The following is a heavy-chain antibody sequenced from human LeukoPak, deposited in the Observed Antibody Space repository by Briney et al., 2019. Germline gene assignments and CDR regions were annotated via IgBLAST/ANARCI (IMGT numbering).Heavy chain of an antibody. Sequence: GRSLRLSCAASGFTFSSYAMHWVRQAPGKGLEWVSVIYSGGSTYYADSVKGRFTISRDNSKNTLYLQMNSLRAEDTAVYYCARPYYYDSSGQTKGDDAFDIWGQGTMVTVSS. CDR3: ARPYYYDSSGQTKGDDAFDI. V-gene: IGHV3-53*01. J-gene: IGHJ3*02. CDR1: GFTFSSYA. CDR2: IYSGGST. D-gene: IGHD3-22*01.